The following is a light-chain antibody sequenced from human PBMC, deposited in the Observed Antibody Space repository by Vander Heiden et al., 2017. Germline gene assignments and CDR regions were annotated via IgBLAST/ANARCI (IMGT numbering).Light chain of an antibody. Sequence: IQMTQSPSSLSASVRDRVTITCRASQSIRTYLNWYQQKPGKAPKLLIYSASNLQSGVPLRFSGSGSGTDFTLTISSLQLEDSATYFCQQSFSTPYTFGQGTKVEIK. V-gene: IGKV1-39*01. CDR2: SAS. CDR1: QSIRTY. CDR3: QQSFSTPYT. J-gene: IGKJ2*01.